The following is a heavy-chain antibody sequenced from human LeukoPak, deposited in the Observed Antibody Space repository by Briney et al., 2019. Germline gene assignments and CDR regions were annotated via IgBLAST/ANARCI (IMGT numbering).Heavy chain of an antibody. CDR2: INPSGGST. CDR3: ARAPNHAGYYYDSSGYPHGMDV. CDR1: GYTFTSYY. J-gene: IGHJ6*02. V-gene: IGHV1-46*01. Sequence: ASVKVSCKASGYTFTSYYIHWVRQAPGQGFEWMGRINPSGGSTGYAQKFQGRVTMTRDTSTSTVYMELSSLRSEDTAVYYCARAPNHAGYYYDSSGYPHGMDVWGQGTTVTVSS. D-gene: IGHD3-22*01.